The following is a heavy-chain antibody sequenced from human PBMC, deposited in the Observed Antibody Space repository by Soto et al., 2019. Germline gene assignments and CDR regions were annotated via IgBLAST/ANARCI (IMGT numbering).Heavy chain of an antibody. Sequence: GGSLRLSCAASGFTFSSYSMNWVRQAPGKGLEWVSSISSSSSYIYYADSVKGRFTISRDNAKNSLYLQMNSLRAEDTAVYYCARSGPSYDSSAKYLSWEYFDDWGQGTLVTVSS. D-gene: IGHD3-22*01. CDR2: ISSSSSYI. CDR1: GFTFSSYS. CDR3: ARSGPSYDSSAKYLSWEYFDD. V-gene: IGHV3-21*01. J-gene: IGHJ4*02.